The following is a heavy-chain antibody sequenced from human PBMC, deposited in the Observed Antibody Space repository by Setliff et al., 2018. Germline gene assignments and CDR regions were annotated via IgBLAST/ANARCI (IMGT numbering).Heavy chain of an antibody. V-gene: IGHV4-39*01. J-gene: IGHJ4*02. CDR2: IYYTGIT. Sequence: PSETLSLTCTVSGDSINSYPYYWGWIRQPPGKGLEWIGNIYYTGITYYNPSLKSRVTISVDTSKNQFSLKLRSVTAADTAVYYCARTGTYRYFDYWGQGTQVTVSS. CDR3: ARTGTYRYFDY. CDR1: GDSINSYPYY. D-gene: IGHD1-1*01.